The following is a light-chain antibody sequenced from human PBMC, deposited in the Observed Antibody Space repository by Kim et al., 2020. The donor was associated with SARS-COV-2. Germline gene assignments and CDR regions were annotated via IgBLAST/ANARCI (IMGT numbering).Light chain of an antibody. V-gene: IGLV3-19*01. J-gene: IGLJ3*02. CDR3: NSRDSSGDHQGV. CDR1: SLRTFY. Sequence: SSELTKDPAVSVALGQTVRITCRGDSLRTFYASWYQQKPRQAPVLVLYGENDRPSGIPDRFSGSISGDTASLTITGILAEDEADYYCNSRDSSGDHQGVFGGGTQLTVL. CDR2: GEN.